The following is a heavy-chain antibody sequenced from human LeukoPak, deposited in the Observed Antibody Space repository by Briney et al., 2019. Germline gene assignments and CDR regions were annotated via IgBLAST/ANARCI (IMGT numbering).Heavy chain of an antibody. CDR1: GLTFSKYS. J-gene: IGHJ6*03. D-gene: IGHD6-25*01. V-gene: IGHV3-48*01. CDR3: ARFAAGGSYYYYMDV. CDR2: IGTSSSTI. Sequence: PGGSLRLSCAASGLTFSKYSMNWVRQPPGKGLEWVSNIGTSSSTIYYADSVKGRFTISRDNAKNSLYLQMNSLRADDTAVYYCARFAAGGSYYYYMDVWGKGTTVTVSS.